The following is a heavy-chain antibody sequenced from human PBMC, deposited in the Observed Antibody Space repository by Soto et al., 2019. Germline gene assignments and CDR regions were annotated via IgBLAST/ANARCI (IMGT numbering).Heavy chain of an antibody. Sequence: GGSLRLSCAASGFTFSSYAMHWVRQAPGKGMEWVAVISYDGSNKYNAGSVKGRFTISRDNSKNTLYLQMNSLRAEDTAAYYCARVYDFWSGYFFDYWGQGTLVTVSS. J-gene: IGHJ4*02. CDR1: GFTFSSYA. CDR3: ARVYDFWSGYFFDY. V-gene: IGHV3-30*04. CDR2: ISYDGSNK. D-gene: IGHD3-3*01.